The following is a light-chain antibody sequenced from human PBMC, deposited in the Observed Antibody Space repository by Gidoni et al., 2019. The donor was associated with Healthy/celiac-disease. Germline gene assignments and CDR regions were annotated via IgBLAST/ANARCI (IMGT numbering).Light chain of an antibody. V-gene: IGKV3-11*01. J-gene: IGKJ2*01. CDR3: QQRSNWPRYT. CDR1: QSVSSY. Sequence: EIVLTQSPATLSLSTGERATLSCRASQSVSSYLAWYQQKPGQAPRLLISDASNRATGIPARFSGSGSGTDFPLTISSLEPEDFAVYYCQQRSNWPRYTFGQGTKLEIK. CDR2: DAS.